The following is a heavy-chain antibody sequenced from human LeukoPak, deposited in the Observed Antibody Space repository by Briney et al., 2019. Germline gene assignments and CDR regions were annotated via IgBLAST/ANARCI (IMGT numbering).Heavy chain of an antibody. J-gene: IGHJ4*02. V-gene: IGHV1-18*01. CDR2: ISAYNGNT. CDR3: ARHDADFWSGLEHGLSDY. CDR1: GYTFTSYG. Sequence: ASVKVSCKASGYTFTSYGISWVRQAPGQGLEWMGWISAYNGNTNYAQKLQGRVTMTTDTSTSTAYMELRSLRSDDTAVYYCARHDADFWSGLEHGLSDYWGQGTLVTVSS. D-gene: IGHD3-3*01.